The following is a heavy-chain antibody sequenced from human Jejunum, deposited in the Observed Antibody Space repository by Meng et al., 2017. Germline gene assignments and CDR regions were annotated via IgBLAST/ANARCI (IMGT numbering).Heavy chain of an antibody. CDR3: AHRLAYSSNYNVGWIDT. V-gene: IGHV2-5*02. CDR1: VFSLSTGGVG. D-gene: IGHD4-11*01. Sequence: SGPTLVTPTQTLTLTCTFSVFSLSTGGVGVGWIRQPPGKALECLALIYWDDDKRYNPSLKNRLSITRDDSKNQVVLKMTNMYPVDTATYYCAHRLAYSSNYNVGWIDTWGQGTMVTVSS. J-gene: IGHJ5*02. CDR2: IYWDDDK.